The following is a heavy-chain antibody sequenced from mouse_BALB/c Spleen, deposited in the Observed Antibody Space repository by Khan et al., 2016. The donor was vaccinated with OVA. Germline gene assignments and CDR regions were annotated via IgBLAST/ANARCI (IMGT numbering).Heavy chain of an antibody. J-gene: IGHJ2*01. CDR2: ISSGGSN. CDR3: AREAYRYDEYYFDY. V-gene: IGHV5-6-5*01. Sequence: EVELVESGGGSVKPGGSLKLSCAVSGFTFSSYAMSWVRQTPEKRLEWVASISSGGSNYYPDSVKGRFTIYRDNARNILYLQMSSLRSEDMAMYYCAREAYRYDEYYFDYWGQGTTLTVSS. D-gene: IGHD2-14*01. CDR1: GFTFSSYA.